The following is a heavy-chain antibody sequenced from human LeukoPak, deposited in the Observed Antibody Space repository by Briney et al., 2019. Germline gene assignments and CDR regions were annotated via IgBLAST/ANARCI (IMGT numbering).Heavy chain of an antibody. D-gene: IGHD3-22*01. CDR3: ARGYYYDSSGYYPSGWFDP. J-gene: IGHJ5*02. V-gene: IGHV1-2*06. CDR2: INPNSGGT. CDR1: GYTFTGYY. Sequence: ASVKVSCKASGYTFTGYYMHWVRQAPGQGLEWMGRINPNSGGTNYAQKFQGRVTMTRDTSISTAYMELSRLRSDDTAVYYCARGYYYDSSGYYPSGWFDPWGQGTLVTVSS.